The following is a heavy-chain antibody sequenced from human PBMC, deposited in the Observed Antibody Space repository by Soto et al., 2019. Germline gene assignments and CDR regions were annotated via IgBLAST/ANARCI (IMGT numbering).Heavy chain of an antibody. CDR1: GFTLSNNG. J-gene: IGHJ4*02. D-gene: IGHD3-10*01. V-gene: IGHV3-30*18. Sequence: QVQLVESGGGVVQPGRSLRLSCAASGFTLSNNGMHWVRQAPGKGLEWVAVISRDGNTKFYADSVKGRFAISKDNSENTLYLQMSSLRLEEAAVYFCAKELASGNWGQGNLVTVSS. CDR3: AKELASGN. CDR2: ISRDGNTK.